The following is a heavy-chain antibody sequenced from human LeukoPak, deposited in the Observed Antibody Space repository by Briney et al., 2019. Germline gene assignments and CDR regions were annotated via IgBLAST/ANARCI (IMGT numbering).Heavy chain of an antibody. D-gene: IGHD2-21*02. V-gene: IGHV4-39*07. CDR1: GGSISSSSYY. Sequence: SETLSLTCTVSGGSISSSSYYWGWIRQPPGKGLEWIGSIYYSGSTYYNPSLKSRVTISVDTSKNQFSLKLSSVTAADTAVYYCARAVVGGGDFSWGQGTLVTVSS. CDR3: ARAVVGGGDFS. CDR2: IYYSGST. J-gene: IGHJ5*02.